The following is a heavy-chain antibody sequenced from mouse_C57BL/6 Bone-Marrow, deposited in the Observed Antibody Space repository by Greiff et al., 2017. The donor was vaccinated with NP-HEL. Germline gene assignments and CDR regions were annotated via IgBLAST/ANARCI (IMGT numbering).Heavy chain of an antibody. CDR3: ARSPYDYGSSCAMDY. V-gene: IGHV3-8*01. Sequence: EVQLVESGPGLAKPSQTLSLTCSVTGYSITSDYWNWIRKFPGNKLEYMGYISYSGSTYYNPPLKSRISITRDTSKNQYYLQLNSVTTEDTATYYCARSPYDYGSSCAMDYWGQGTSVTVSS. CDR2: ISYSGST. J-gene: IGHJ4*01. CDR1: GYSITSDY. D-gene: IGHD1-1*01.